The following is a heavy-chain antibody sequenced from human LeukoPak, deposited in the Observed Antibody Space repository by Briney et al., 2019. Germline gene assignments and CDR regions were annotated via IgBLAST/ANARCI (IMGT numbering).Heavy chain of an antibody. D-gene: IGHD6-13*01. J-gene: IGHJ4*02. CDR2: IYYSGST. CDR1: GSSISGYY. V-gene: IGHV4-59*08. CDR3: ARQLAAAGRAPFDY. Sequence: SETLSLTCTVSGSSISGYYWSWIRQPPGKGLEWIGYIYYSGSTNYNPSLKSRVTISVDTSKNQFSLKLSSVTAADTAVYYCARQLAAAGRAPFDYWGQGTLVTVSS.